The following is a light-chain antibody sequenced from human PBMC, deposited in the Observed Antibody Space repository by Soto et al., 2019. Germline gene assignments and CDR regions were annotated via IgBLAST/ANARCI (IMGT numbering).Light chain of an antibody. CDR2: DVS. CDR1: SSDVGGYNY. V-gene: IGLV2-14*01. CDR3: SSYRSSSTQGV. J-gene: IGLJ1*01. Sequence: QSALTQPASVSGSPGQSITISCTGTSSDVGGYNYVSWYQQHPGKAPKLMIYDVSNRPSGVSNRFSGSKSGNTASLTISGLQAEDEADYYCSSYRSSSTQGVFGTGTKLTVL.